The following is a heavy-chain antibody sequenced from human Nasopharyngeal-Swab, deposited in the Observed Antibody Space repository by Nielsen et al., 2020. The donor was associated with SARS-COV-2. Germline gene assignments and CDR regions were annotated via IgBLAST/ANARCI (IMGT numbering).Heavy chain of an antibody. CDR3: AKPVALEWLLYSENYYEYGMDV. Sequence: GRSLRLSCAASGFTFRSHAMSWVRQATGNGLAWVSVISGSGGRTYYADSVKGRFTISRDNSKNTLYLQMNSLRAEDTAVYYCAKPVALEWLLYSENYYEYGMDVWGQGTTVTVSS. J-gene: IGHJ6*02. CDR2: ISGSGGRT. D-gene: IGHD3-3*01. V-gene: IGHV3-23*01. CDR1: GFTFRSHA.